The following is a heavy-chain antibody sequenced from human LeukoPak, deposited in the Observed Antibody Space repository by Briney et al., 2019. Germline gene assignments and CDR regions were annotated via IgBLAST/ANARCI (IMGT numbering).Heavy chain of an antibody. CDR2: INPYNGNT. V-gene: IGHV1-18*01. D-gene: IGHD3-10*01. CDR3: ARGGYYGAGSSGAFDI. CDR1: GYTFTSYG. J-gene: IGHJ3*02. Sequence: ASVKVSCKASGYTFTSYGISWVRQAPGQGLEWMGWINPYNGNTNYAQKLQGRVTMTTDTSTSTAYMELSSLRSDDTAVYYCARGGYYGAGSSGAFDIWGQGTMVTVSS.